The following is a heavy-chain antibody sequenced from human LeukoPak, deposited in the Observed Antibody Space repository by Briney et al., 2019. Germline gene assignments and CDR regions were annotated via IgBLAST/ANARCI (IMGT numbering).Heavy chain of an antibody. D-gene: IGHD3-10*01. CDR3: ARWGLGSYGSGSYLYFDY. Sequence: SETLSLTCTASGGSISSYYWSWIRQPPGKGLEWLGYIYYSGSTNYNPSLKSRVTISVDTSKNQFSLKLSSVTAADTAVYYCARWGLGSYGSGSYLYFDYWGQGTLVTVSS. CDR1: GGSISSYY. CDR2: IYYSGST. J-gene: IGHJ4*02. V-gene: IGHV4-59*08.